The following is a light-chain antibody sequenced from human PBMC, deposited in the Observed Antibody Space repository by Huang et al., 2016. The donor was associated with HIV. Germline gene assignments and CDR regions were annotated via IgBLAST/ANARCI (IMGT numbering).Light chain of an antibody. Sequence: DIQMTQSPSILSASVGDRVTITCRASQSVSTWLAWYQQKPGHPPKRLIYKSSTLESGVPSRVSGSGSGTEFTLTISSLQPDDFATYYCLQYNTFWTFGQGTKV. V-gene: IGKV1-5*03. J-gene: IGKJ1*01. CDR3: LQYNTFWT. CDR2: KSS. CDR1: QSVSTW.